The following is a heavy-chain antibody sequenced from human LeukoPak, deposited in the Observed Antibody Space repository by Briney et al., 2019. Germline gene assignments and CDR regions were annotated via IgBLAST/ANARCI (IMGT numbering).Heavy chain of an antibody. V-gene: IGHV3-30-3*01. J-gene: IGHJ5*02. CDR1: GFTFSSYA. D-gene: IGHD3-3*01. CDR2: ISYDGSNK. Sequence: PGGSPRLSCAASGFTFSSYAMHWVRQAPGKGLEWVAVISYDGSNKYYADSVKGRFTISRDNSKNTLYLQMNSLRAEDTAVYYCARGSGVVKLDPWGQGTLVTVSS. CDR3: ARGSGVVKLDP.